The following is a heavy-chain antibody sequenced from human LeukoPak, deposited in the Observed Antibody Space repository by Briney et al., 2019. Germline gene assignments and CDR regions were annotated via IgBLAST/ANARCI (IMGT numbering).Heavy chain of an antibody. CDR3: AAGWWEFDF. V-gene: IGHV4-39*01. CDR1: GGSIKTSSYY. CDR2: IYYTGTT. Sequence: SETVSLTCTVSGGSIKTSSYYWGWIRQPPGKGLEWIGRIYYTGTTYYNPSLKSRVSISLDTSKNQFSLKLTSVTAADTAVYFCAAGWWEFDFWGQGTLVTVSS. D-gene: IGHD1-26*01. J-gene: IGHJ4*02.